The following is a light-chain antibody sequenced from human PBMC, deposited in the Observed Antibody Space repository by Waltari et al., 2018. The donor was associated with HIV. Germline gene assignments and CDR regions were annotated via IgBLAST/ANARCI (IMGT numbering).Light chain of an antibody. CDR2: DVS. V-gene: IGLV2-11*01. CDR3: CSYAGIYTGV. J-gene: IGLJ3*02. Sequence: QSALTQPRSVSGSPGQSVTIYCTGPSRDGGGYYFLSWYQQLPGKAPRLMIYDVSKRSPGVPDRFSGSKSGNTASLTISGLQADDEADYYCCSYAGIYTGVFGGGTKLTVL. CDR1: SRDGGGYYF.